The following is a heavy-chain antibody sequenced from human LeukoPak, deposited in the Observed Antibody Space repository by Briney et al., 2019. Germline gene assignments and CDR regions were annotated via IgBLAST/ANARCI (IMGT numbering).Heavy chain of an antibody. CDR1: GFTFSSYA. D-gene: IGHD6-13*01. Sequence: GGSLRLSCAASGFTFSSYAMSWVRQAPGKGLEWVSAISGSGGSTYYADSVKGRFTISRDNAKNSLYLQMNSLRAEDTAVYYCARDYSSSDFDYWGQGTLVTVSS. J-gene: IGHJ4*02. CDR3: ARDYSSSDFDY. CDR2: ISGSGGST. V-gene: IGHV3-23*01.